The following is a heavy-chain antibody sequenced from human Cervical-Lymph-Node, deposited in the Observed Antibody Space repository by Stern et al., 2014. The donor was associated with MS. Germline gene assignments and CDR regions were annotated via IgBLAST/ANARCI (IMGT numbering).Heavy chain of an antibody. CDR1: GFTFSSYA. CDR3: AREWELRH. V-gene: IGHV3-30*04. J-gene: IGHJ4*02. D-gene: IGHD1-26*01. CDR2: ISFDGNNK. Sequence: DQLVESGGGVVQPGRSLRLCCAASGFTFSSYAMHWVRQAPGKGLEWVAVISFDGNNKYYADSVKGRFTISRDNSKNTLYLQMKSLRADDTAVYYCAREWELRHWGQGTLVTVSP.